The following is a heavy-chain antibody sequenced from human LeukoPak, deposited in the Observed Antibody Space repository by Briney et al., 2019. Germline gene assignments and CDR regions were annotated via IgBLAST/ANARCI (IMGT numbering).Heavy chain of an antibody. V-gene: IGHV1-58*02. Sequence: SVKVSCKASGFTFTSSAMQWVRQARGQRLEWIGWIVVGSGNTNYAQKFQERVTITRDVSTSTAYMELSSLRSEDTAVYYCAADPTVVTSYYYYGMDVWGQGTTVTVSS. CDR2: IVVGSGNT. CDR1: GFTFTSSA. J-gene: IGHJ6*02. D-gene: IGHD4-23*01. CDR3: AADPTVVTSYYYYGMDV.